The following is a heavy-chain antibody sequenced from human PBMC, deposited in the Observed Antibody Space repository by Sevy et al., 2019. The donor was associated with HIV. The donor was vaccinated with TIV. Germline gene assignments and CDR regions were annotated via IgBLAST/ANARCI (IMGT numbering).Heavy chain of an antibody. CDR1: GFTFSKYW. CDR3: ARDDGNYYFHY. J-gene: IGHJ4*02. D-gene: IGHD1-7*01. V-gene: IGHV3-7*01. CDR2: IKQDAGQK. Sequence: GGCLRLSCAASGFTFSKYWMDWVRQAPGKGLEWVANIKQDAGQKYYVDSVKGRFTISRDNAKNSLYLQMNSLRADDTAVYFCARDDGNYYFHYWGQGTLVTVSS.